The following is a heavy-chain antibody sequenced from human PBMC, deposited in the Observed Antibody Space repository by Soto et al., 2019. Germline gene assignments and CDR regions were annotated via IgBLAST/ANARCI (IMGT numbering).Heavy chain of an antibody. D-gene: IGHD3-10*01. J-gene: IGHJ4*02. Sequence: EVQLLESGGGLVQPGGSLRLSCAASGFTFNNYAMTWVRQAPGKGLEWVSAISGGGATTSYAASVKGRLTVSRDGSKNTLYLQMSSLRAEDTALYYCAKGRGGSGSLTPRVDFWGQGTLVTVSS. CDR1: GFTFNNYA. CDR3: AKGRGGSGSLTPRVDF. CDR2: ISGGGATT. V-gene: IGHV3-23*01.